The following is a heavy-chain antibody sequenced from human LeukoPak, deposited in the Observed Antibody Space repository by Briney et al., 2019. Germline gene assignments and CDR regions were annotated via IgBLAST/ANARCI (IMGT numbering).Heavy chain of an antibody. J-gene: IGHJ1*01. D-gene: IGHD3-22*01. CDR3: ARSVSLYDGSGYWDH. V-gene: IGHV3-66*01. CDR1: GFTVSSNY. CDR2: IYSGGST. Sequence: QPGGSLRLSCAASGFTVSSNYMSWVRQAPGKGLEWVSVIYSGGSTYYAVSVKGRFTISRDNSKNTLFLQMNNLRAEDTAVYYCARSVSLYDGSGYWDHWGQGTLVTVSS.